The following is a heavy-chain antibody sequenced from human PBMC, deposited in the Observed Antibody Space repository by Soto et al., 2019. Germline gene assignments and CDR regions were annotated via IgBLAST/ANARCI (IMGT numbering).Heavy chain of an antibody. CDR2: ISSSGSTI. V-gene: IGHV3-11*01. D-gene: IGHD6-13*01. J-gene: IGHJ4*02. CDR3: AKQAVGFPAHFDY. CDR1: GFTFSDYY. Sequence: GGSLRLSCAASGFTFSDYYMSWVRQAPGKGLEWVSYISSSGSTIYYADSVKGRFTISRDNAKNSLYLQMNSLRAEDTAVYYCAKQAVGFPAHFDYWGQGTLVTVSS.